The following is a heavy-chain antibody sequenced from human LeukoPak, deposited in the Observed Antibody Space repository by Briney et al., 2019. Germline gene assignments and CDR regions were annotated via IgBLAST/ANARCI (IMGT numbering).Heavy chain of an antibody. D-gene: IGHD2-15*01. CDR2: ISGDGRNI. CDR3: ARELVVVVAATGDAFDI. Sequence: HPGGSLRLSCVASGFTFSSYWMHWVRQDPRKGLVWVSRISGDGRNINYADSVRGRFTISRDNAKNSLYLQMNSLRAEDTAVYYCARELVVVVAATGDAFDIWGQGTMVTVSS. V-gene: IGHV3-74*01. J-gene: IGHJ3*02. CDR1: GFTFSSYW.